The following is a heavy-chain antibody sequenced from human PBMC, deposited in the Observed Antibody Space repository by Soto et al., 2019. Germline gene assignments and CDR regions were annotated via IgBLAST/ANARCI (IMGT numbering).Heavy chain of an antibody. D-gene: IGHD3-16*01. Sequence: EVQLLESGGCLVQPGGSLRLSCSASGFTFSSHDTIWVRQAPGKGLEWVSGVSGGGITSYADSAKGRFTISRDKSRNTLYLQMNSLRVEDTAVYYCVKGFGGEYWGQCTLVTVSS. V-gene: IGHV3-23*01. J-gene: IGHJ1*01. CDR3: VKGFGGEY. CDR1: GFTFSSHD. CDR2: VSGGGIT.